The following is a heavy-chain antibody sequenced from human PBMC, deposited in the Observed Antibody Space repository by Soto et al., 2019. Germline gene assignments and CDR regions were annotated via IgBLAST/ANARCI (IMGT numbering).Heavy chain of an antibody. D-gene: IGHD5-12*01. V-gene: IGHV3-23*01. Sequence: EVQLLESGGGLVQPGGSLRLSCAASGLTFSSYAMTWVRQAPGMGLEWVSLISGGGDGTYYADSVKGRFTISRDKSKNALYLQMISQRAEDTAVYYCAKARGADRAYDFGYWGQGTPVAVST. J-gene: IGHJ4*02. CDR2: ISGGGDGT. CDR3: AKARGADRAYDFGY. CDR1: GLTFSSYA.